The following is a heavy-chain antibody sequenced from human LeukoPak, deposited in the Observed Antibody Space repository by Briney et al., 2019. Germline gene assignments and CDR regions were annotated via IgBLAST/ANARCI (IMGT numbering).Heavy chain of an antibody. CDR3: ARLWYSGSYHYYYYMDV. CDR2: INNDGSDT. J-gene: IGHJ6*03. CDR1: GFPFNNYW. V-gene: IGHV3-74*01. Sequence: GGSLRLSCAASGFPFNNYWMHWVRQAPGKGLVWVSHINNDGSDTNYMDSVKGRFTISRDNAKNTVYLQMNSLRAEDTAVYYCARLWYSGSYHYYYYMDVWGKGTTVTVSS. D-gene: IGHD1-26*01.